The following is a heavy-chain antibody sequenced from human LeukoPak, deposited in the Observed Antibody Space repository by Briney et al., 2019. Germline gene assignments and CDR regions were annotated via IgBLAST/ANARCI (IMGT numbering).Heavy chain of an antibody. D-gene: IGHD1-26*01. CDR3: ARGGWVVVATTIICYYGMDV. Sequence: PGGSLRLSCAASGFTFSSYEMNWVRQAPGKGLEWVSCISSTGSTINYADSVKGRFTISRDNAEYSLYMQMNSLRAADTAVYYCARGGWVVVATTIICYYGMDVRGQGTTVTVSS. V-gene: IGHV3-48*03. J-gene: IGHJ6*02. CDR2: ISSTGSTI. CDR1: GFTFSSYE.